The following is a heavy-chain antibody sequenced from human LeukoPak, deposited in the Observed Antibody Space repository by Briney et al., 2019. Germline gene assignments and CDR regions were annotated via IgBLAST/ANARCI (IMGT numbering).Heavy chain of an antibody. V-gene: IGHV3-30*03. CDR1: DFTLSGHG. CDR3: ARDRAWDYLDS. CDR2: ISSDGGKK. D-gene: IGHD1-26*01. J-gene: IGHJ4*02. Sequence: GKSLRLSCVVSDFTLSGHGMHWVRQAPGKGLEWVAVISSDGGKKSYADSVKGRFTISRDNSKNTLYLQMDSLRVEDTAIYYCARDRAWDYLDSWDQGPLVTVSS.